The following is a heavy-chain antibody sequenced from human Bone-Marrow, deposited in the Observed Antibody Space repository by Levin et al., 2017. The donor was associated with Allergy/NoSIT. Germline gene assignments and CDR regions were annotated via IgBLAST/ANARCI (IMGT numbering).Heavy chain of an antibody. CDR2: INPNSGGT. D-gene: IGHD1-1*01. CDR1: GYTFTGYY. V-gene: IGHV1-2*06. J-gene: IGHJ4*02. Sequence: GESLKISCKASGYTFTGYYIHWVRQAPGQGLEWMGRINPNSGGTNYAQEFQARVTLTRDTSIITAYMELSRLSSNDTAVYYCARKDWNDGQGVDSWGQGTLVTVSS. CDR3: ARKDWNDGQGVDS.